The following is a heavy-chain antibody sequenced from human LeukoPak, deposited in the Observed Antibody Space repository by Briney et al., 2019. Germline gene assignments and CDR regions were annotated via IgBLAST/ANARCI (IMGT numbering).Heavy chain of an antibody. Sequence: SGGSLRLSCAASGFTFSNYWMSWVRQAPGKGLEWVAHINQDASEKYYVDSVKGRFTISRDNAKNSLYLQMNSLRAEDTAVYYCARDGGGDIVVAFAFDIWGQGTMVTVSS. CDR2: INQDASEK. D-gene: IGHD2-15*01. J-gene: IGHJ3*02. CDR1: GFTFSNYW. CDR3: ARDGGGDIVVAFAFDI. V-gene: IGHV3-7*05.